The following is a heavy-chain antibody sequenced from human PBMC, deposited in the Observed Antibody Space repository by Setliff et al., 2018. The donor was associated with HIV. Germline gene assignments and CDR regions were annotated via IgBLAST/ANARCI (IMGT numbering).Heavy chain of an antibody. CDR1: GGSLRYYY. J-gene: IGHJ6*02. Sequence: PSETLSLTCVMDGGSLRYYYWSWIRQSPGKGLEWIGESNQSGSGNYNPSLKSRVTISVDTSSNEFFLNMGSVTAADTAVYYCAKGRRGYDSRLFYYHHGMDVWGQGTTVTVSS. CDR3: AKGRRGYDSRLFYYHHGMDV. CDR2: SNQSGSG. D-gene: IGHD5-12*01. V-gene: IGHV4-34*01.